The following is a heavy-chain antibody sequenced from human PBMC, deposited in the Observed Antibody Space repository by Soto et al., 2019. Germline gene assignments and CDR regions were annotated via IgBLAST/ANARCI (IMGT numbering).Heavy chain of an antibody. D-gene: IGHD4-17*01. CDR3: ARDRTRAIRWPDY. V-gene: IGHV1-2*02. Sequence: GASVKVSCKASGYTFTGYYMHWVRQAPGQGLEWMGWINPNSGGTNYAQKFQGRVAMTRDTSISTAYMELSRLRSDDTAVYYCARDRTRAIRWPDYWGQGTLVTVSS. CDR2: INPNSGGT. J-gene: IGHJ4*02. CDR1: GYTFTGYY.